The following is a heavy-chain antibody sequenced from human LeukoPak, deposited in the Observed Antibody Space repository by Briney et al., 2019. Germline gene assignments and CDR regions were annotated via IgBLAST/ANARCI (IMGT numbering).Heavy chain of an antibody. D-gene: IGHD3-10*01. J-gene: IGHJ4*02. Sequence: SETLSLTCTVSGGFIFSYYWSWIRQPPGKGLEWIGDIYYSGSTNYNPSLKSRVTISVDTSKNQFSLKLSSVTAADTAVYYCARGLMVRGATYFDYWGQGTLVTVSS. V-gene: IGHV4-59*12. CDR3: ARGLMVRGATYFDY. CDR2: IYYSGST. CDR1: GGFIFSYY.